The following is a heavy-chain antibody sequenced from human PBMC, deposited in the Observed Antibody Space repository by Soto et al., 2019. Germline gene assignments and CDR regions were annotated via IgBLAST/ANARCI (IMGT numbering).Heavy chain of an antibody. CDR3: ARDHSGYPRSGPF. J-gene: IGHJ4*02. Sequence: TGGSLRLSCAASGFTFSSYAMSWVRQAPGKGLEWVSDISSSSGTIYYADSVKGRFTISRDNAKNSLYLQMNSLRDEDTAVYYCARDHSGYPRSGPFWGQGTLVTVSS. V-gene: IGHV3-48*02. CDR2: ISSSSGTI. CDR1: GFTFSSYA. D-gene: IGHD3-22*01.